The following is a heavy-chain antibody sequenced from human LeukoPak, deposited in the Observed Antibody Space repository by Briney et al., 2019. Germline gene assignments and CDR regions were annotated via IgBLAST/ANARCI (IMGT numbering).Heavy chain of an antibody. D-gene: IGHD3-16*01. CDR2: ISYSGIT. J-gene: IGHJ4*02. CDR3: ARHVRALGY. CDR1: GGSISSSPYY. Sequence: SETLSLTCTVSGGSISSSPYYWGWIRQPPGKGLEWIGTISYSGITYYNPSLKSRVTISVDTSKNQFSLKLSSVTAADTAVCYCARHVRALGYWGQGTLVTVSS. V-gene: IGHV4-39*01.